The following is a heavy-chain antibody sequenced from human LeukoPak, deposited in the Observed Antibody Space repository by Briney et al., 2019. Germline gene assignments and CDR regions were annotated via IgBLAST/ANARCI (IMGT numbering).Heavy chain of an antibody. CDR1: GFSIRNGYY. D-gene: IGHD3-22*01. V-gene: IGHV4-38-2*02. CDR3: ARVEYGSSGYYYVFAY. J-gene: IGHJ4*02. Sequence: PSETLSLTCTASGFSIRNGYYWGWIRQPPGQGLEWIGSIHHSGSTYYNPSLKSRVTISVNTSKNQFSLKLSSVTAADTAVYYCARVEYGSSGYYYVFAYWGQGILVTVSS. CDR2: IHHSGST.